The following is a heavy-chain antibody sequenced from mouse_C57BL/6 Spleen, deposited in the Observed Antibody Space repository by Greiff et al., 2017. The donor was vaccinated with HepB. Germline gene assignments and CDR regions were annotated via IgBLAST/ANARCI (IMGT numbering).Heavy chain of an antibody. Sequence: QVQLKESGAELVKPGASVKISCKASGYAFSSYWMNWVKQRPGKGLEWIGQIYPGDGDNNYNGKFKGKATLTADKSSSTAYMQLSSLTSEYAAVYFCARVLLLRKGAMDYWGQGTSVTVSS. V-gene: IGHV1-80*01. CDR1: GYAFSSYW. CDR3: ARVLLLRKGAMDY. CDR2: IYPGDGDN. J-gene: IGHJ4*01. D-gene: IGHD1-1*01.